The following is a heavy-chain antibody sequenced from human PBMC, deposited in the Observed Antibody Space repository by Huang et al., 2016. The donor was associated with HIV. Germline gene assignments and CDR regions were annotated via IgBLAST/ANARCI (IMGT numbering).Heavy chain of an antibody. CDR1: GGTFSSYA. V-gene: IGHV1-69*01. D-gene: IGHD1-1*01. CDR2: VIPIFGTP. CDR3: ARDRKYDNAWYWFDP. Sequence: QVQLVQSGAEVKKPGSSVRVSCEASGGTFSSYAINWVRQAPGQGLEGMGGVIPIFGTPNYAQKVQGRVTMTADESTSTAYMELSSLRSDDTAVYYCARDRKYDNAWYWFDPWGQGTLVTVSS. J-gene: IGHJ5*02.